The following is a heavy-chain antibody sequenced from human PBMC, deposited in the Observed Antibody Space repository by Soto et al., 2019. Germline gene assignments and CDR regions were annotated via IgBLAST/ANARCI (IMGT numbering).Heavy chain of an antibody. D-gene: IGHD4-17*01. CDR2: ISYDGSNK. V-gene: IGHV3-30*18. CDR3: AKLGYSDYGASFAY. CDR1: GFTFSSYG. Sequence: QVQLVESGGGVVQPGRSLRLSCAASGFTFSSYGMHWVRQAPGKGLEWVAVISYDGSNKYYADSVKGRFTISRDNSKNTLNLQMNSLRAEDTAVYYCAKLGYSDYGASFAYWGQGTLATVSS. J-gene: IGHJ4*02.